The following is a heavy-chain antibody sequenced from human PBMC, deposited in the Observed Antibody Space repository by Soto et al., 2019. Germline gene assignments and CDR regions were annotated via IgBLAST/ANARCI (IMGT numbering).Heavy chain of an antibody. CDR1: GFTFSSYW. CDR2: INTDGSST. J-gene: IGHJ4*02. V-gene: IGHV3-74*01. D-gene: IGHD2-21*01. CDR3: GRFSVGVVPTTTDKF. Sequence: EMQLVQSGGGLVQPGGSLRLSCAASGFTFSSYWMHWVRQPPGKGLVWVSRINTDGSSTSYADSVKGRFTISRDNAKNTLYLQMNSLGAEDTAVYYCGRFSVGVVPTTTDKFWGQGTLVTVSS.